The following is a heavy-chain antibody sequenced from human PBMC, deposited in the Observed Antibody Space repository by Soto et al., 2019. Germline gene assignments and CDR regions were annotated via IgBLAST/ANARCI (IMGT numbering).Heavy chain of an antibody. V-gene: IGHV4-39*01. Sequence: QLQLQESGPGLVKPSETLSLTCSLSGGAISDARFYWGWIRQSPGRGLEWIGSIYYTGTTFFNPSLQSRVTISVATSENQFSLKLYSVTAADTAPYFCARQKWEQPKWFDPWGQGTLVIVSP. CDR2: IYYTGTT. J-gene: IGHJ5*02. CDR3: ARQKWEQPKWFDP. D-gene: IGHD1-26*01. CDR1: GGAISDARFY.